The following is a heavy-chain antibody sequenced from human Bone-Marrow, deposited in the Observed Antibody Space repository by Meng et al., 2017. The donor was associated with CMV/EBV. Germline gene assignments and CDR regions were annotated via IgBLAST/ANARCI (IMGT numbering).Heavy chain of an antibody. J-gene: IGHJ4*02. CDR1: GYTFTSYY. Sequence: ASVKVSFKASGYTFTSYYMHWVRQAPGQGLEWMGIINPSGRSTSYAQKFQGRVTMTRDTSTSTVYMALSSLRSEDTAVYYCARPQSTGTTLGFWGQGTLVTFSS. D-gene: IGHD1-1*01. V-gene: IGHV1-46*01. CDR3: ARPQSTGTTLGF. CDR2: INPSGRST.